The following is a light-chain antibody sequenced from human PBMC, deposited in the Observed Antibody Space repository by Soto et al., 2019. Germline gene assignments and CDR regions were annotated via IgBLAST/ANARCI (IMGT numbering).Light chain of an antibody. V-gene: IGLV2-14*01. CDR1: SSAVGGYNY. CDR2: DVS. J-gene: IGLJ1*01. Sequence: QSALTQPASVSGSPGQSIAISCTGTSSAVGGYNYVSWYQQHPGKAPKLLINDVSNRPSGVSSRFSGSKSGNTASLTISGLQAEDEADYYCSSYTISSTYVFGTGTKVTVL. CDR3: SSYTISSTYV.